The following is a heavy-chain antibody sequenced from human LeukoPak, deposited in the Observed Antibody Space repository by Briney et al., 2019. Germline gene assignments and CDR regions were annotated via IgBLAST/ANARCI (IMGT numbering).Heavy chain of an antibody. D-gene: IGHD2-8*02. V-gene: IGHV1-8*01. J-gene: IGHJ4*02. CDR2: MNPNSGNT. CDR1: GDTVTSHD. CDR3: ASSLVGINDY. Sequence: ASVKVSCKTSGDTVTSHDINRVRKAPGQGLQWMGWMNPNSGNTGYAQQFHGRVTMTRDTSISTAYMELRGLTSEDTAMYYCASSLVGINDYWGQGTLVIVSS.